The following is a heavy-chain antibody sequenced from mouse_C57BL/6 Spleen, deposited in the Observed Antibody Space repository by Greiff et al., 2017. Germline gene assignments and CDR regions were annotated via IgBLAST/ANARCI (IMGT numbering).Heavy chain of an antibody. V-gene: IGHV5-2*01. CDR2: INSDGGST. CDR1: EYEFPSHD. J-gene: IGHJ4*01. CDR3: ARHGDGAMDY. Sequence: DVKLVESGGGLVQPGESLTLSCESNEYEFPSHDLSWVRKTPETRLELVAAINSDGGSTYYPDTMERRVIISRDNTKKTLYLQMSSLRSEDTALYYCARHGDGAMDYWGQGTSVTVSS.